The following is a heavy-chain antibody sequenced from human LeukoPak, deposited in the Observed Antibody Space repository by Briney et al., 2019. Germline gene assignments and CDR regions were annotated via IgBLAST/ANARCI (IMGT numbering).Heavy chain of an antibody. V-gene: IGHV3-23*01. J-gene: IGHJ6*02. Sequence: GGSLRLSCAASEFTFSSYAMQWVRQAPRKGLGWVSGISVSGGGTYYADSVKGRFTISRDNSKNTLYLQMNSLRDEDTAVYYCARDRYGDYEDYYGMDVWGQGTTVTVSS. D-gene: IGHD4-17*01. CDR3: ARDRYGDYEDYYGMDV. CDR1: EFTFSSYA. CDR2: ISVSGGGT.